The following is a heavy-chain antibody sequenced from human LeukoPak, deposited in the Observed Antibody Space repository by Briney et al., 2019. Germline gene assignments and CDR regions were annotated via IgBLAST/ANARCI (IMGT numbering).Heavy chain of an antibody. V-gene: IGHV1-8*03. D-gene: IGHD5-18*01. Sequence: GASVTVSCKASGYTFTSYDINWVRQAPGQGLEWMGWMNPNSGNTGYAQKFQGRVTITRNTSISTAYMELSSLRSEDTAVYYCARGTSKIHLWLPMCFDYWGQGTLVTVSS. CDR2: MNPNSGNT. CDR3: ARGTSKIHLWLPMCFDY. CDR1: GYTFTSYD. J-gene: IGHJ4*02.